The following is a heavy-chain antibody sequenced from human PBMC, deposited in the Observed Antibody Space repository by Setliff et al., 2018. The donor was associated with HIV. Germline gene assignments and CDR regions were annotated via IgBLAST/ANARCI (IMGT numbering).Heavy chain of an antibody. CDR1: GYTFTSYD. V-gene: IGHV1-8*01. CDR2: MNPNSGNT. Sequence: ASVKVSCKASGYTFTSYDINWVRQATGQGLEWMGWMNPNSGNTGYAQKFQGRVTMTRNTSISTAYMELSSLRSEDTAVYYCARVPNYNFWSGPSPRYYYYMDVWGTGTTVTVSS. CDR3: ARVPNYNFWSGPSPRYYYYMDV. J-gene: IGHJ6*03. D-gene: IGHD3-3*01.